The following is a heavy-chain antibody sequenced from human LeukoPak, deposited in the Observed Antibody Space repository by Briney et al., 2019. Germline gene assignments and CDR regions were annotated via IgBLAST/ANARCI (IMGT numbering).Heavy chain of an antibody. CDR3: ATAVGTGTTEFGMDV. CDR2: INHSGST. D-gene: IGHD1-7*01. V-gene: IGHV4-34*01. CDR1: GGSFSGYY. J-gene: IGHJ6*02. Sequence: SETLSLTCAVYGGSFSGYYWSWIRQPPGKGLEWIGEINHSGSTNYNPSLKSRVTISVDKSKNQFSLKLNSVTAADAALYYCATAVGTGTTEFGMDVWGQGTTVTVSS.